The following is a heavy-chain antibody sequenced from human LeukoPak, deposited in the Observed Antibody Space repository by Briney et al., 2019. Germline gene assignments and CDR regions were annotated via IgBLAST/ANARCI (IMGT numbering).Heavy chain of an antibody. CDR2: ISSSSSYI. CDR3: AREGRDYDFWSGYPTSNWFGP. J-gene: IGHJ5*02. V-gene: IGHV3-21*01. Sequence: GGSLRLSCAASGFSFSSYSMNWVRQAPGKGLEWVSSISSSSSYIYYADSVKGRFTISRDNAKNSLYLQMNSLRAEDTAVYYCAREGRDYDFWSGYPTSNWFGPWGQGTLVTVSS. CDR1: GFSFSSYS. D-gene: IGHD3-3*01.